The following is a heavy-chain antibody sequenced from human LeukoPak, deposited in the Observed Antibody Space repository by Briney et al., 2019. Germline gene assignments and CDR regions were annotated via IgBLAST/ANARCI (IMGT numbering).Heavy chain of an antibody. J-gene: IGHJ6*02. CDR1: GGSISSYY. Sequence: SETLSLTCTVSGGSISSYYWSWIRQPPGKGLEWIGYVYYRGSTNYNPSLKSRVTISVATSKNQFSLKLSSVTAADTAVYYCARVGTSAAGTSAYYHYGMDVWGQGTTVTVSS. V-gene: IGHV4-59*01. D-gene: IGHD6-13*01. CDR3: ARVGTSAAGTSAYYHYGMDV. CDR2: VYYRGST.